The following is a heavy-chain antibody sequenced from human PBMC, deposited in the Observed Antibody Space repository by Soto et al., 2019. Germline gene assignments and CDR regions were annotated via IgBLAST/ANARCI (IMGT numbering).Heavy chain of an antibody. CDR2: IKQDGSEK. CDR3: VGSRGWLFDY. V-gene: IGHV3-7*05. Sequence: EVHLVESGGDLVQPGGSLRLSCAASGFTFSAYCMQLVRQAPGKGLEWVAIIKQDGSEKYYVDSVTGRFTISRDNAKNSLYLQMSSLRAEDTAMYYCVGSRGWLFDYWGQGTLVTVSS. D-gene: IGHD6-19*01. CDR1: GFTFSAYC. J-gene: IGHJ4*02.